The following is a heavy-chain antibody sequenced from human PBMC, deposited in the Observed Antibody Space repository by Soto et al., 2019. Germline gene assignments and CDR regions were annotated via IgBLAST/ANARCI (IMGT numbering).Heavy chain of an antibody. CDR1: GYTFTGYY. CDR2: INPNSGGT. Sequence: ASVKVSCTDSGYTFTGYYMHCVRQAPGQGLEWMGWINPNSGGTNYAQKFQGWVTMTRDTSISTAYMELSRLRSDDTAVYYCARSESRYYYMDVWGKGTTVTVSS. CDR3: ARSESRYYYMDV. V-gene: IGHV1-2*04. J-gene: IGHJ6*03.